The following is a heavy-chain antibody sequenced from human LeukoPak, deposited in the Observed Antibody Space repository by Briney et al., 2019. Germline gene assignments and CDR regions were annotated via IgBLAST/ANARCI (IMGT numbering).Heavy chain of an antibody. Sequence: SQTLSLTCTVSGGSISSGGYYWSWIRQPPGKGLEWIGYIYHSVSTYYNPSLKSRVTISVDRSKNQFSLKLSSVTAADTAVYYCARDRVDDYDSSGFMDVWGQGTTVTVSS. CDR2: IYHSVST. V-gene: IGHV4-30-2*01. CDR3: ARDRVDDYDSSGFMDV. D-gene: IGHD3-22*01. CDR1: GGSISSGGYY. J-gene: IGHJ6*02.